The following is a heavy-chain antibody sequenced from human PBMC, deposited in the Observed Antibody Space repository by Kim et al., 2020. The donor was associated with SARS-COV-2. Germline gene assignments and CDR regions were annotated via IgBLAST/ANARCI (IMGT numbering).Heavy chain of an antibody. CDR3: ARRFRSVDYYYYGMDV. D-gene: IGHD3-3*01. CDR2: INPSGGST. J-gene: IGHJ6*02. Sequence: ASVKVSCKASGYTFTSYYMHWVRQAPGQGLEWMGIINPSGGSTSYAQKFQGRVTMTRDTSTSTVYMELSSLRSEDTAVYYCARRFRSVDYYYYGMDVWGQGTTVTVSS. V-gene: IGHV1-46*01. CDR1: GYTFTSYY.